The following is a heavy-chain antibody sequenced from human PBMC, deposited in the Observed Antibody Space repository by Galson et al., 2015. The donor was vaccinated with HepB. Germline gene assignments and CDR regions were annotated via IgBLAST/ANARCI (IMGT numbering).Heavy chain of an antibody. V-gene: IGHV3-74*01. Sequence: SLRLSCAASRFTFSSYWMHWVRQAPGKGLVWVSRINPESTTRTYADSVNGRFTISRDNAENTLYLQMNSLRAEDTAICYCVRGGKEPFDYWGQGTLVTVSP. CDR1: RFTFSSYW. J-gene: IGHJ4*02. CDR3: VRGGKEPFDY. D-gene: IGHD1-26*01. CDR2: INPESTTR.